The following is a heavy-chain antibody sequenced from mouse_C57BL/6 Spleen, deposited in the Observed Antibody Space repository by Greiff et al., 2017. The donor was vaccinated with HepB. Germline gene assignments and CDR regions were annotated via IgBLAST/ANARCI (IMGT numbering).Heavy chain of an antibody. D-gene: IGHD1-1*01. CDR3: ASPLYYGSSYGFAY. CDR2: ISSGSSTI. V-gene: IGHV5-17*01. J-gene: IGHJ3*01. CDR1: GFTFSDYG. Sequence: DVKLVESGGGLVKPGGSLKLSCAASGFTFSDYGMHWVRQAPEKGLEWVAYISSGSSTIYYADTVKGRFTISRDNAKNTLFLQMTSLRSEDTAMYYCASPLYYGSSYGFAYWGQGTLVTVSA.